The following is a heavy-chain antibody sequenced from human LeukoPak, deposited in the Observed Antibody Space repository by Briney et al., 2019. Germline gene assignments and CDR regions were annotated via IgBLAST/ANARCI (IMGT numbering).Heavy chain of an antibody. Sequence: GGSLRLSCAASGFTFSSYGMHWVRQAPGKGLEWVAFIRHDGSNKYYADSVKGRFTISRDNSKNTLYLQMNSLRAEDTAVYYCAKEDLYCSSTSCYSNYYYYYMDVWGKGTTVTISS. CDR2: IRHDGSNK. V-gene: IGHV3-30*02. CDR3: AKEDLYCSSTSCYSNYYYYYMDV. CDR1: GFTFSSYG. J-gene: IGHJ6*03. D-gene: IGHD2-2*01.